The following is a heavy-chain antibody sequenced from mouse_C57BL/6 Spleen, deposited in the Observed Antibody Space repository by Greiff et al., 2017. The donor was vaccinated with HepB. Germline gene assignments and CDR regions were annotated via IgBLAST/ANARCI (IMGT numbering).Heavy chain of an antibody. CDR2: IYPGDGDT. D-gene: IGHD2-3*01. Sequence: QVQLQQSGPELVKPGASVKISCKASGYAFSSSWMNWVKQRPGKGLEWIGRIYPGDGDTNYNGKFKGKATLTADKSSSTAYMQLSSLTSEDSAVYFFARTNDCYSWLYFDVWGTGTTVTVSS. J-gene: IGHJ1*03. CDR1: GYAFSSSW. V-gene: IGHV1-82*01. CDR3: ARTNDCYSWLYFDV.